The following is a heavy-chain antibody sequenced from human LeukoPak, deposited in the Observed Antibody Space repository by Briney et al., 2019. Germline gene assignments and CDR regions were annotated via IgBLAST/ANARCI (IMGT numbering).Heavy chain of an antibody. D-gene: IGHD1-26*01. J-gene: IGHJ4*02. CDR1: GGSISSSSYY. CDR3: ARRGVGAAGYFDN. CDR2: INYSGNT. Sequence: SETLSLTCIVSGGSISSSSYYWSWIRQPPGKGLGWIGSINYSGNTYYNPSLKSRVIMSVDTSKNQFSLKLSSVTAADTAVYYCARRGVGAAGYFDNWGQGTLVTVSS. V-gene: IGHV4-39*01.